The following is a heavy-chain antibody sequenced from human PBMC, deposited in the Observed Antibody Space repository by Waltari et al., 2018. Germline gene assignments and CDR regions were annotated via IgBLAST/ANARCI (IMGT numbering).Heavy chain of an antibody. V-gene: IGHV3-15*04. J-gene: IGHJ4*02. Sequence: EGQLVESGGGWGKPGGSLRRSCAASDFTFDKAWMSWVRQAPGKGLQWVGRIESKSDGGKIDYGAPVKGRFTISRDDSKNTLYLQMDSLKNEDTAVYYCTTQYWGNGIVIDHWGQGAQVTVSS. CDR2: IESKSDGGKI. CDR3: TTQYWGNGIVIDH. D-gene: IGHD7-27*01. CDR1: DFTFDKAW.